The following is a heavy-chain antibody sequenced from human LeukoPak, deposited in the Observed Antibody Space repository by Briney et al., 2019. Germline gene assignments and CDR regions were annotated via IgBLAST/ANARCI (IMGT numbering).Heavy chain of an antibody. D-gene: IGHD2-2*01. CDR2: ISRSGGST. CDR1: RFTFSSYA. Sequence: GGSLRLSCAASRFTFSSYAMSWVRQAPGKGLEWVSAISRSGGSTYYADSVKGRFTISRDNSKNTLYLQMNSLRADETPVYYCARYCSSTSCSYFDYWGQGTLVSVSS. CDR3: ARYCSSTSCSYFDY. J-gene: IGHJ4*02. V-gene: IGHV3-23*01.